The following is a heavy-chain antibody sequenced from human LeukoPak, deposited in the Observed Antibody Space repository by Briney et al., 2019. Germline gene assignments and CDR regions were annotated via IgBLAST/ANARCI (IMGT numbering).Heavy chain of an antibody. J-gene: IGHJ4*02. V-gene: IGHV4-61*01. CDR3: ARVPYGDYGFDY. CDR1: GGSISRGSYY. Sequence: SETLSLTCTVSGGSISRGSYYWSWIRQPPGKGLEWIGYIYYSGSTNYNPSLKSRVTISVDTSKNQFSLKLSSVTAADTAVYYCARVPYGDYGFDYWGQGTLVTVSS. D-gene: IGHD4-17*01. CDR2: IYYSGST.